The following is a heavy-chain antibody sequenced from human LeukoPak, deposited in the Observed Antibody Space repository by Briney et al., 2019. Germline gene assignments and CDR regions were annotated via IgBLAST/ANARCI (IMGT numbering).Heavy chain of an antibody. Sequence: GGSLRLSCAVSGFTFRNYGMHRVRQTPGKGLEWVAVIWYNGDNKYYADSVKGRFTISRDNSKNTLYLQMNSLRAEDTAVYYCARDDLRAAKTMGLWFDYWGQGTLVTVSS. CDR2: IWYNGDNK. J-gene: IGHJ4*02. CDR3: ARDDLRAAKTMGLWFDY. V-gene: IGHV3-33*01. CDR1: GFTFRNYG. D-gene: IGHD3-10*01.